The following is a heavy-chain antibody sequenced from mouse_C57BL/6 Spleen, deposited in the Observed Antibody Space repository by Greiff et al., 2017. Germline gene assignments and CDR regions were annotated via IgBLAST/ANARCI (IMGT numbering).Heavy chain of an antibody. CDR1: GFTFSSYA. CDR3: ARDPANWDEYFDV. CDR2: ISDGGSYT. V-gene: IGHV5-4*01. Sequence: EVKVVESGGGLVKPGGSLKLSCAASGFTFSSYAMSWVRQTPEKRLEWVATISDGGSYTYYPDNVKGRFTISRDNAKNNLYLQMSHLKSEDTAMYYCARDPANWDEYFDVWGTGTTVTVSS. D-gene: IGHD4-1*01. J-gene: IGHJ1*03.